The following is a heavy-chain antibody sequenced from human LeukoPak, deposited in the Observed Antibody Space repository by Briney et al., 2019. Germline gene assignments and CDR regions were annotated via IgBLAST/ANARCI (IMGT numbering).Heavy chain of an antibody. Sequence: PGGSLRLSCAASGFTFSDYSFNWVRQAPGKGLEWVSYISSSGSPIYYADSLKGRFTISRDNAKNSLYLQMNSLRAEDTAVYYRVRDPPRTVPGIDFDYWGQGTLVTVSS. J-gene: IGHJ4*02. D-gene: IGHD6-19*01. CDR1: GFTFSDYS. CDR3: VRDPPRTVPGIDFDY. V-gene: IGHV3-48*01. CDR2: ISSSGSPI.